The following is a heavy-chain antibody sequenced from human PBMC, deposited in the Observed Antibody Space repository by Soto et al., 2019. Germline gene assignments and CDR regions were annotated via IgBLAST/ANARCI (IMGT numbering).Heavy chain of an antibody. CDR2: MNPNSGNT. CDR3: ARYSRRSVHWFDP. CDR1: GYTFTSYD. D-gene: IGHD6-13*01. Sequence: QVQLVQSGAEVKKPGASVKVSCKASGYTFTSYDINWVRQATGQGLEWMGWMNPNSGNTGYAQKFQGRVXXTXNXXISTAYMELSSLRSEDTAVYYCARYSRRSVHWFDPWGQGTLVTVSS. V-gene: IGHV1-8*01. J-gene: IGHJ5*02.